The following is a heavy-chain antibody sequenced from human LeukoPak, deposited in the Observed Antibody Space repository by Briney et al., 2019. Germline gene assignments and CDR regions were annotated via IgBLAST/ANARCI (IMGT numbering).Heavy chain of an antibody. V-gene: IGHV3-48*03. J-gene: IGHJ4*02. CDR2: IRSSGSTT. CDR3: AAGILGFDSGS. D-gene: IGHD2/OR15-2a*01. CDR1: GFTFSTYE. Sequence: GGSLRLSCAASGFTFSTYEMNWVRQAPGKGLEWVSYIRSSGSTTYYADSVKGRFTISRDNAKSSLFLRMNSLRPEDTAVYYCAAGILGFDSGSWGQGTVTVSS.